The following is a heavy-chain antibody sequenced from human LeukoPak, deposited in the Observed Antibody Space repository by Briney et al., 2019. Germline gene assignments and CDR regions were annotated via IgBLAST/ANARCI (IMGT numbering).Heavy chain of an antibody. Sequence: ASVKVSCKASGGTFSSYAISWVRQAPGQGLEWMGGIIPIFGTANYAQKFQGRVTITADKSTSTAYVELSSLRSEDTAVYYCASSSNFGAFDIWGQGTMVTVSS. D-gene: IGHD3-10*01. CDR1: GGTFSSYA. CDR3: ASSSNFGAFDI. V-gene: IGHV1-69*06. J-gene: IGHJ3*02. CDR2: IIPIFGTA.